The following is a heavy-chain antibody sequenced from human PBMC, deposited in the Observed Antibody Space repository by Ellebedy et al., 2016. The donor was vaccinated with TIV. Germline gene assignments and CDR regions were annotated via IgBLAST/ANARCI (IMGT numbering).Heavy chain of an antibody. CDR3: ARVDRYDDFDI. D-gene: IGHD5/OR15-5a*01. CDR2: IIPLLGIA. CDR1: RGTFSSYA. J-gene: IGHJ3*02. V-gene: IGHV1-69*04. Sequence: SVKVSXKASRGTFSSYAISWVRQAPGQGLEWMGRIIPLLGIANYAQKFQGRVTIIADKSTSTAYMELSSLRFEDTAVYYCARVDRYDDFDIWGQGTMGTVSS.